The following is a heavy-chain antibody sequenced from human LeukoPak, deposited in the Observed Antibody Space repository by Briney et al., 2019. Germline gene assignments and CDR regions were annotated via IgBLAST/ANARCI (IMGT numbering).Heavy chain of an antibody. CDR1: GFTFSIYT. Sequence: GGSLRLSCAASGFTFSIYTMNWVRQAPGKGLEWVSIINYNGDNKYYADSVQGRFTISRDNSKNTVYLQMTSLRAEDTAIYYCAKDGHCPGALCPTQIAVAGYNDNWGQGTLVTVSS. CDR3: AKDGHCPGALCPTQIAVAGYNDN. CDR2: INYNGDNK. D-gene: IGHD6-19*01. J-gene: IGHJ4*02. V-gene: IGHV3-23*01.